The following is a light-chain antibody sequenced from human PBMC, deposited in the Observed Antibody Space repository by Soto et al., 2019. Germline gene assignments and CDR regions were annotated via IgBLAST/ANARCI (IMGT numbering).Light chain of an antibody. J-gene: IGKJ1*01. CDR2: WAS. CDR3: QQYYSTPWT. Sequence: DIVMTQSPDSLAVSLGERATINCKSSQSVLYSSNNKNYLAWYQQKPGQPPKLLIYWASTRESGVPDRFSGSGSGKDFTLTISSLQAEDVAVYSCQQYYSTPWTFGQGTKEEIK. CDR1: QSVLYSSNNKNY. V-gene: IGKV4-1*01.